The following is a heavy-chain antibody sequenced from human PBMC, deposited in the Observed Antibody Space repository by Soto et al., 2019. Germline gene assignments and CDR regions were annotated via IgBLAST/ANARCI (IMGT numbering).Heavy chain of an antibody. J-gene: IGHJ4*02. D-gene: IGHD3-22*01. CDR2: IRGSGGST. V-gene: IGHV3-23*01. CDR3: AKNRFYDSSGYYFEP. Sequence: GGSLRLSCAASGFTFSSYAMSWVRQAPGKGLEWVSAIRGSGGSTYYADSVKGQFTISRDTSKNTLYLQLNSLRAEDMAVYNCAKNRFYDSSGYYFEPWGQGTLVTVSS. CDR1: GFTFSSYA.